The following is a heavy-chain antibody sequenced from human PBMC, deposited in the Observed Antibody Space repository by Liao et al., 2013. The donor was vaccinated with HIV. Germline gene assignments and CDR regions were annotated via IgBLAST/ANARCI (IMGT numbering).Heavy chain of an antibody. D-gene: IGHD4-17*01. CDR2: TYYSGSP. CDR1: GDSITRSGYY. Sequence: QVQLQESGPGLVKPSETLSLICNVSGDSITRSGYYWSWVRQSPGKGLECIGYTYYSGSPSYNPSLKSRVTVSVDTSRNQFSLTLTSVTPADTAVYYCARQADYRDYHFDFWGQGALVTVFS. J-gene: IGHJ4*02. CDR3: ARQADYRDYHFDF. V-gene: IGHV4-30-4*08.